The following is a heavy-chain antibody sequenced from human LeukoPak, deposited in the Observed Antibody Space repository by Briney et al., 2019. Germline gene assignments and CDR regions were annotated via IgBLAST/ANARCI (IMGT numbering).Heavy chain of an antibody. D-gene: IGHD3-10*01. CDR1: GFTFSSYW. CDR3: ARHQIIPHDAFDI. CDR2: IKQDGSEK. Sequence: PGGSLRLSCAASGFTFSSYWMSWVRQAPGKGLEWVANIKQDGSEKYYVDSVKGRFTISRDNAKNSLYLQMNSLRAEDTAVYYCARHQIIPHDAFDIWGQGTMVTVSS. V-gene: IGHV3-7*01. J-gene: IGHJ3*02.